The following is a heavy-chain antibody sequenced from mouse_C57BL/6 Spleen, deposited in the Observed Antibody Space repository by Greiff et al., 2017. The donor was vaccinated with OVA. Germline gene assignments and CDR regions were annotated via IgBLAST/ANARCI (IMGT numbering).Heavy chain of an antibody. Sequence: QVQLQQSGPELVKPGASVKISCKASGYAFSSSWMNWVKQRPGKGLEWIGRIYPGDGDTNYNGKFKGKATLTADKSSSTAYMQLSSLTSEDSAVYFCARSGNYGSSYEDYYAMAYWGQGTSVTVSS. CDR3: ARSGNYGSSYEDYYAMAY. V-gene: IGHV1-82*01. J-gene: IGHJ4*01. CDR1: GYAFSSSW. CDR2: IYPGDGDT. D-gene: IGHD1-1*01.